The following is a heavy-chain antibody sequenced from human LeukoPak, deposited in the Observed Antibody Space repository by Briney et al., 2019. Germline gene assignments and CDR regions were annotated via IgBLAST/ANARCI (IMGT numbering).Heavy chain of an antibody. Sequence: GGSLRLSCAASGFTFSSYAMSWVRQAPGEGLEWVSVISGSVVSTYNADSVKGRFTTSRDNSKNTLYLQMKSLRAEDTAVYYCAKLTGDRSNFDYWGQGTLVTVSS. D-gene: IGHD7-27*01. J-gene: IGHJ4*02. CDR3: AKLTGDRSNFDY. CDR1: GFTFSSYA. V-gene: IGHV3-23*01. CDR2: ISGSVVST.